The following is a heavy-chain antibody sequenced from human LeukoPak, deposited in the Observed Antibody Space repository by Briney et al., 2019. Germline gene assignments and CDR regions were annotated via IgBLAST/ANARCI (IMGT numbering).Heavy chain of an antibody. D-gene: IGHD4-11*01. J-gene: IGHJ4*02. CDR1: GGSISSSSYY. V-gene: IGHV4-39*01. Sequence: SETLSLTCTVSGGSISSSSYYWGWIRQPPGKGLEWIGSIYYSGSTYYNPSLKSRVTISVDTSKNQFSLKLSSVTAADTAVYYCASDDYNNYVGGPFDYWGQGTLVTVSS. CDR2: IYYSGST. CDR3: ASDDYNNYVGGPFDY.